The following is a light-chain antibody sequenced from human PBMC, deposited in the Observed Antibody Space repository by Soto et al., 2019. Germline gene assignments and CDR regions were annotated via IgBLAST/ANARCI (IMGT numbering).Light chain of an antibody. CDR2: DAS. CDR3: QQFYNCPLT. Sequence: EIVMTQSPATLSVSPGERVTLSCRASQSVVRNLAWYQQKPGQAPRLLIYDASIRATGIPDRYSGSGSGTQFTLAINGLQSEDFATYRCQQFYNCPLTFGGGTKVE. CDR1: QSVVRN. J-gene: IGKJ4*01. V-gene: IGKV3-15*01.